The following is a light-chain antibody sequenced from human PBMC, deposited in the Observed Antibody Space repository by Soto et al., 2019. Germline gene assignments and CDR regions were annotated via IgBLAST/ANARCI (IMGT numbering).Light chain of an antibody. Sequence: IVMIQSPDSLAVSLGERATINCKSSQSVLYSSNNENYLAWYQQKPGQPPKLLIYWASTRESGVPDRFSGSGSGTDFTLTTSSLQAEYVAVYYCQQYFSAPYTFGQGTKLEIK. CDR2: WAS. V-gene: IGKV4-1*01. CDR1: QSVLYSSNNENY. J-gene: IGKJ2*01. CDR3: QQYFSAPYT.